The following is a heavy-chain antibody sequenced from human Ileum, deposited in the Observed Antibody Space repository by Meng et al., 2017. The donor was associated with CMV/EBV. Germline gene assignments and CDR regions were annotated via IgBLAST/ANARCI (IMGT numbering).Heavy chain of an antibody. Sequence: EVQLVESGGGVVQPGGSLRLSCAVSGFTVRDNYMTWVRQTPGKGLEWVSFIYNDGRTYYVDSVKGRFTISRDNFKNTFYLQMNSLRVEDTALYFCVRMDWGSGLSDHWGQGTLVTVSS. CDR1: GFTVRDNY. CDR3: VRMDWGSGLSDH. D-gene: IGHD3/OR15-3a*01. J-gene: IGHJ4*02. V-gene: IGHV3-66*01. CDR2: IYNDGRT.